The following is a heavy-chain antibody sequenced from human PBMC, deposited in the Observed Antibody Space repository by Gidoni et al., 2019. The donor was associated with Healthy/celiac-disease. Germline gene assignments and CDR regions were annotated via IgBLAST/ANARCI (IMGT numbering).Heavy chain of an antibody. V-gene: IGHV1-2*02. D-gene: IGHD6-19*01. CDR3: ARDLGELSGPFDY. CDR2: IHPNSGGT. J-gene: IGHJ4*02. Sequence: QVQLVQSGAEVKKPGASVKVSCQASGYTFTGYYMHWVRQAPGQGLEWMGWIHPNSGGTNYAQKFQGRVTMTRDTSISTAYMELSRLRSDDTAVYYCARDLGELSGPFDYWGQGTLVTVSS. CDR1: GYTFTGYY.